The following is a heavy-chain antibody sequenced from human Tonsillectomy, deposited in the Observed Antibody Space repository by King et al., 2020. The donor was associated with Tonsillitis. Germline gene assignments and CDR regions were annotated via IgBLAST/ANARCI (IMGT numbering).Heavy chain of an antibody. CDR3: ARDRNRVGATDFDY. J-gene: IGHJ4*02. D-gene: IGHD1-26*01. Sequence: VQLVESGGGVVQPGRSLRLSCAASGFTFSNYGMHWVRQAPGKGLEGVAIIWYDGNNKYYADSVKGRFTISRDNSKNTLYLQMNSLRAEDTAVYYCARDRNRVGATDFDYWGQGTLVTVSS. V-gene: IGHV3-33*08. CDR1: GFTFSNYG. CDR2: IWYDGNNK.